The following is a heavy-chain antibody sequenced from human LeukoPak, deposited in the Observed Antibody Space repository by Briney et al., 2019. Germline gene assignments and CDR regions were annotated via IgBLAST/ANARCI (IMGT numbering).Heavy chain of an antibody. CDR1: GGSISSFY. Sequence: SETLSLTCTVSGGSISSFYWSWIRQPAGKGLEWIGRIYTSGSTNYNPSLKSRVTMSVDTSKNQFSLKLSSVTAADTAVYYCASGIYYDSSGYYYYFQHWGQGTLVTVSS. V-gene: IGHV4-4*07. J-gene: IGHJ1*01. CDR2: IYTSGST. D-gene: IGHD3-22*01. CDR3: ASGIYYDSSGYYYYFQH.